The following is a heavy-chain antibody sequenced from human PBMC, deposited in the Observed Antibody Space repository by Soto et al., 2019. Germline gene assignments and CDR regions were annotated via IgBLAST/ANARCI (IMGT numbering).Heavy chain of an antibody. V-gene: IGHV3-30-3*01. CDR2: ISYDGSNK. D-gene: IGHD2-15*01. J-gene: IGHJ4*02. CDR3: ARGYCSGGSCYRFGY. Sequence: QVQLVESGGGVVQPGRSLRLSCAASGFTFSSYAMHWVRQAPGKGLEWVAVISYDGSNKYYADSVKGRFTISRDNSKNTLYLQMNSLRAEDTAVYYCARGYCSGGSCYRFGYWGQGTLVTVSS. CDR1: GFTFSSYA.